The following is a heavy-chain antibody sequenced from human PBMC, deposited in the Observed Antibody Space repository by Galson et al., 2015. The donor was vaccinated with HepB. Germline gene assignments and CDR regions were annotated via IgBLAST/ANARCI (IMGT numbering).Heavy chain of an antibody. J-gene: IGHJ6*02. CDR1: GFTFSSYS. Sequence: SLRLSCAASGFTFSSYSMNWVRQAPGKGLEWVSSISSSSSYIYFADSVKGRFTISRDNAKNSLYLQMNSLRAEDTAVYYCARGSVFPYLRRGYSYGPHYYGMDVWGQGTTVTVSS. CDR2: ISSSSSYI. D-gene: IGHD5-18*01. V-gene: IGHV3-21*01. CDR3: ARGSVFPYLRRGYSYGPHYYGMDV.